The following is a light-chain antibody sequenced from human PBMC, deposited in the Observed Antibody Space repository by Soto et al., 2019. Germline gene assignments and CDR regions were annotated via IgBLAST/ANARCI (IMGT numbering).Light chain of an antibody. CDR2: GAS. CDR3: PHYNTWPPWP. Sequence: EIVMTQSPATLSVSPGERATLSCRASQSVSSNLAWYQQKPGQAPRLLIYGASTRATGIPARFSGSRSGTDFTLTIRSLQSEDFAVYYCPHYNTWPPWPFGQVTKVEIK. J-gene: IGKJ1*01. V-gene: IGKV3-15*01. CDR1: QSVSSN.